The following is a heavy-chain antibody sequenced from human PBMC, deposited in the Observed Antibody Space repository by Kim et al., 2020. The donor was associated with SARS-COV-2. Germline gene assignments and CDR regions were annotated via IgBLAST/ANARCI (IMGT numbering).Heavy chain of an antibody. CDR2: IYHSGST. CDR3: ARDGYHQYYGMDV. J-gene: IGHJ6*02. CDR1: GYSISSGYY. D-gene: IGHD2-2*01. Sequence: SETLSLTCTVSGYSISSGYYWGWIRQPPGKGLEWIGSIYHSGSTYYNPSLKSRVTISVDTSKNQFSLKLSSVTAADTAVYYCARDGYHQYYGMDVWGQGTTVTVSS. V-gene: IGHV4-38-2*02.